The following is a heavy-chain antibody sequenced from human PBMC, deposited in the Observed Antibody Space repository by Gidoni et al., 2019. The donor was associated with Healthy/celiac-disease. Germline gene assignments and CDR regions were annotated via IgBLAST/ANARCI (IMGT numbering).Heavy chain of an antibody. Sequence: EVQLVESGGGLVKPGGSLRLSCAASGFPFSSYSMNWVRQAPGKGLEWVSSISSSSSYIYYADSVKGRFTISRDNAKNSLYLQMNSLRAEDTAVYYCARDGRLGSGWYVGNYYGMDVWGQGTTVTVSS. CDR3: ARDGRLGSGWYVGNYYGMDV. J-gene: IGHJ6*02. D-gene: IGHD6-19*01. V-gene: IGHV3-21*01. CDR1: GFPFSSYS. CDR2: ISSSSSYI.